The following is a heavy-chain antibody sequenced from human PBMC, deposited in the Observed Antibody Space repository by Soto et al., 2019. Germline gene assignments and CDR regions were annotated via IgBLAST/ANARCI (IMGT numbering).Heavy chain of an antibody. CDR3: ARTYDGSGPNSGGYGFDI. CDR2: IYYSGST. J-gene: IGHJ3*02. V-gene: IGHV4-59*01. CDR1: GASISAYY. D-gene: IGHD3-22*01. Sequence: NPSETLSLTCSVSGASISAYYWSWIRQPPGKGLEWIAYIYYSGSTSYNPSLKSRVSISLDTSKNQFSLKLSSVTAADTAVYYCARTYDGSGPNSGGYGFDIWGPGTMVT.